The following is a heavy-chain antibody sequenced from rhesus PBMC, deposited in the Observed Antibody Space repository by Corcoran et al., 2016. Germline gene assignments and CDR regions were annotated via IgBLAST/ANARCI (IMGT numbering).Heavy chain of an antibody. V-gene: IGHV4-173*01. J-gene: IGHJ4*01. D-gene: IGHD3-16*01. Sequence: QLQLQESGPGLVKPSETLSLTCAVSDGSISSNLWSWIRPPPGKGLEWIGRIGGRGGRSRCNPARKSRVTISTDTSKNQCSLKLSAVTAADTAVYYWARGPLITFDYWGQGVLVTVSS. CDR1: DGSISSNL. CDR3: ARGPLITFDY. CDR2: IGGRGGRS.